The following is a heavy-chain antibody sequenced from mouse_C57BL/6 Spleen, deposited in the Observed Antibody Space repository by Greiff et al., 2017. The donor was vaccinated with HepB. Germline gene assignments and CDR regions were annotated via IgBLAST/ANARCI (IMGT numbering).Heavy chain of an antibody. D-gene: IGHD2-5*01. Sequence: VQLLQPGAELVKPGASVKLSCKASGYTFTSYWMHWVKQRPGQGLEWIGMIHPNSGSTNYNEKFKSKATLTVDTTSSTAYMQLSRLTSEDSAVYCCARSGYSNPIAYWGQGTLVTVSA. CDR3: ARSGYSNPIAY. CDR1: GYTFTSYW. V-gene: IGHV1-64*01. J-gene: IGHJ3*01. CDR2: IHPNSGST.